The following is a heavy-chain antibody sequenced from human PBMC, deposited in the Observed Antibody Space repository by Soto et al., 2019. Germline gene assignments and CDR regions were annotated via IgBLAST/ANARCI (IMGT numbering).Heavy chain of an antibody. Sequence: TGGSLRLSCAASRFTFRNYGMSWVRQGPGKGLEWVSGISPTGEQRFYVDSVKGRFFISRDNSQNTLSLEMSNLRADDTAVYYCAKXYGSGSYRDFNSYYGMDIWGQGTSVTV. D-gene: IGHD3-10*01. J-gene: IGHJ6*02. CDR2: ISPTGEQR. CDR3: AKXYGSGSYRDFNSYYGMDI. V-gene: IGHV3-23*01. CDR1: RFTFRNYG.